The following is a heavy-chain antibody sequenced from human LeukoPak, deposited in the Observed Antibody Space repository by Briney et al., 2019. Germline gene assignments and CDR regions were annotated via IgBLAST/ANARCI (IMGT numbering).Heavy chain of an antibody. V-gene: IGHV3-23*01. CDR1: GFTFSSYG. J-gene: IGHJ4*02. CDR2: ISGSGGST. Sequence: LPGGSLRLSCAASGFTFSSYGMSWVRQAPGKGLEWVSAISGSGGSTYYADSVKGRFTISRDNSKNTLYLQMNSLRAEDTAVYYCAKKAVEQWLIDYWGQGTLVTVSS. CDR3: AKKAVEQWLIDY. D-gene: IGHD6-19*01.